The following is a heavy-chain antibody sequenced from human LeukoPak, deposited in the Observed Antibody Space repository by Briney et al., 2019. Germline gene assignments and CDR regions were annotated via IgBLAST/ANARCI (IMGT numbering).Heavy chain of an antibody. D-gene: IGHD3-16*02. CDR2: ISAYNGNT. J-gene: IGHJ4*02. Sequence: ASVKVSCKASGYTFTSYGISWVRQAPGQGLEWMGWISAYNGNTNYTQKLQGRVTMTTDTSTSTAYMELRSLRSDDTAVYYCARGYIMITFGGVIVIKPTFDYWGQGTLVTVSS. V-gene: IGHV1-18*01. CDR1: GYTFTSYG. CDR3: ARGYIMITFGGVIVIKPTFDY.